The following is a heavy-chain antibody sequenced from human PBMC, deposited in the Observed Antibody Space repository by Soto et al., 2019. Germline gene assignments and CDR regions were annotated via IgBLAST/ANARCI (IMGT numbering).Heavy chain of an antibody. V-gene: IGHV3-48*01. D-gene: IGHD4-17*01. J-gene: IGHJ4*02. CDR3: AHRPYGDYPIDY. CDR2: ISGGSTSI. CDR1: GFPFSNYS. Sequence: PGGSLRLSCGASGFPFSNYSMNWVRQAPGKGLEWVAYISGGSTSIHYADAVRGRFTISRDNADNSLYLQMDSLRVEDTAVYYCAHRPYGDYPIDYWGQGTLVTVSS.